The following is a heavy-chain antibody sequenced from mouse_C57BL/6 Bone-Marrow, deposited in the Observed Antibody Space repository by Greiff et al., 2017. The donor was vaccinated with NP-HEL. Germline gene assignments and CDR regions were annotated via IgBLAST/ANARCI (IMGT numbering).Heavy chain of an antibody. Sequence: ESGPGLVKPSQSLSLTCSVTGYSITSGYYWNWIRQFPGNKLEWMGYISYDGSNNYNPSLKNRISITRDTSKNQFFLKLNSVTTEDTATYYCARASGYDYVDYWGKGTTLTVSS. CDR1: GYSITSGYY. CDR2: ISYDGSN. J-gene: IGHJ2*01. CDR3: ARASGYDYVDY. D-gene: IGHD2-4*01. V-gene: IGHV3-6*01.